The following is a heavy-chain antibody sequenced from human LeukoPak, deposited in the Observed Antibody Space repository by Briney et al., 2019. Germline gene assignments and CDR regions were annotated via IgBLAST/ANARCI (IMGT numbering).Heavy chain of an antibody. Sequence: PGGSLRLSCAASGLTFSSYAMSWVRQAPGKGLEWVSAISGGGGTTSYADSVKGRFTISRDNSKNTLYLQMNSLRAEDTADYYCARAGGGTYYSDYWGQGTLVTVSS. J-gene: IGHJ4*02. CDR3: ARAGGGTYYSDY. CDR1: GLTFSSYA. D-gene: IGHD1-26*01. V-gene: IGHV3-23*01. CDR2: ISGGGGTT.